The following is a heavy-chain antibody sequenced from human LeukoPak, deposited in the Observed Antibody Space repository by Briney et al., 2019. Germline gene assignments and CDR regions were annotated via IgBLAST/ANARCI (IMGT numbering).Heavy chain of an antibody. CDR2: IYYSGST. CDR3: ARGQRRLQGY. Sequence: SETLSLTCTVSGGSVSSDRYFWTWIRQPPGKGLEWFGYIYYSGSTNYNPSLQSRVTISLDTSKSQISLNLSSVTAADTAVYYCARGQRRLQGYWGQGTLVTVSS. J-gene: IGHJ4*02. CDR1: GGSVSSDRYF. V-gene: IGHV4-61*01.